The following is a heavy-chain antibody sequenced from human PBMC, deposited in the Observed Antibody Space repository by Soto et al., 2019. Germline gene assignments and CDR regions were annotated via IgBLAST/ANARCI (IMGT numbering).Heavy chain of an antibody. Sequence: QVQLVQSGAEVKKPGASVKVSCKASGYTFTSYGISWVRQAPGQGLEWMGWFSAYNGNTKYAQKLQGRVTTTTDTATSTAYMELRSLRSDATAVYYCARDLGGSYYAPVDYWGQGTLVTVSS. D-gene: IGHD1-26*01. CDR2: FSAYNGNT. CDR1: GYTFTSYG. CDR3: ARDLGGSYYAPVDY. J-gene: IGHJ4*02. V-gene: IGHV1-18*01.